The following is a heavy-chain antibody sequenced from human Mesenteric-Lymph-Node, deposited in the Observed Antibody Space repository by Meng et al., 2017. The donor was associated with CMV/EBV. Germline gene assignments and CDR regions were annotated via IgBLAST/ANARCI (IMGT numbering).Heavy chain of an antibody. Sequence: GSLRLSCTVSGGSISSSNYYWGWIRQPPGKGLEWIASIYYTGSTYYNPSLKSRVTMSVDTTKSQFSLKLSSVTAADTAVYYCARRGDDSWSGPHYFDSWGQGTLVTVSS. CDR3: ARRGDDSWSGPHYFDS. V-gene: IGHV4-39*01. CDR1: GGSISSSNYY. CDR2: IYYTGST. J-gene: IGHJ4*02. D-gene: IGHD3-3*01.